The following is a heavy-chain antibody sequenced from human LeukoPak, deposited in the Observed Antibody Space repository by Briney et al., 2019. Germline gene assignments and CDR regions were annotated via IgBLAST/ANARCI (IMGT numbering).Heavy chain of an antibody. J-gene: IGHJ4*02. CDR3: ARGLYDSSGYYIDY. V-gene: IGHV1-8*01. CDR2: INPICGTT. Sequence: ASVKVSCKASGYTFTSYDINWVRQAPGQGLEWMGWINPICGTTCYAQKFQGRGTMTRNTSISTAYMELRSLRSEDTAVYYCARGLYDSSGYYIDYWGQGTLVTVSS. D-gene: IGHD3-22*01. CDR1: GYTFTSYD.